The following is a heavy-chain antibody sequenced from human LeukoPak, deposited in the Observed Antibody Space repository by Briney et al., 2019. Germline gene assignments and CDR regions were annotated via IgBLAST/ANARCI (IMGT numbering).Heavy chain of an antibody. CDR3: ARAYDFWSGYYPYFDY. CDR1: GGSISSGDYY. J-gene: IGHJ4*02. D-gene: IGHD3-3*01. CDR2: IYYSGST. Sequence: PSGTLSLTCTVSGGSISSGDYYWSWTRQPPGKGLEWIGYIYYSGSTYYNPSLKGRVTISVDTSKNQFSLKLSSVTAADTAVYYCARAYDFWSGYYPYFDYWGQGTLVTVSS. V-gene: IGHV4-30-4*08.